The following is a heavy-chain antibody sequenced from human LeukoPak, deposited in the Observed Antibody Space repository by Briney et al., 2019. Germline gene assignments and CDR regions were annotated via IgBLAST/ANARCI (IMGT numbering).Heavy chain of an antibody. D-gene: IGHD5-12*01. CDR2: INPNSGGT. CDR3: ARLDIVATHNAFDI. CDR1: GYTFTSYD. V-gene: IGHV1-2*02. J-gene: IGHJ3*02. Sequence: ASVKVSCKASGYTFTSYDINWVRQATGQGLEWMGWINPNSGGTNYARKFQGRVTMTRDTSISTAYMELSRLRSEDTAVYYCARLDIVATHNAFDIWGQGTMVTVSS.